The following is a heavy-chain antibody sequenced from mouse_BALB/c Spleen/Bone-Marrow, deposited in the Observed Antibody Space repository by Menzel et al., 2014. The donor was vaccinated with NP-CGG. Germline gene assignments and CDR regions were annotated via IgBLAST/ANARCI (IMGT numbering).Heavy chain of an antibody. D-gene: IGHD1-1*01. CDR1: GFSLTGYG. J-gene: IGHJ4*01. V-gene: IGHV2-6-7*01. Sequence: VMLVESGPGLVAPSQSPSITCTVSGFSLTGYGVNWVRQPPGKGLEWLGMIWGDGSTDYNSALKSRLSISKDNSKSXVFLKMNSLQTDDTARYYCAREGDYSLYAMDYWGQGTSVTVSS. CDR2: IWGDGST. CDR3: AREGDYSLYAMDY.